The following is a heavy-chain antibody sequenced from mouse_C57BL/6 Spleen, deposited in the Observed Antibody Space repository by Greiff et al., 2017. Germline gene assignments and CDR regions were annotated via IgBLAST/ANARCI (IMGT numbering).Heavy chain of an antibody. D-gene: IGHD1-3*01. CDR2: IHPNSGST. CDR3: ARGRSGYYWYFDV. V-gene: IGHV1-64*01. J-gene: IGHJ1*03. Sequence: VQLQQPGAELVKPGASVKLSCKASGYTFTSYWMHWVKQRPGQGLEWIGMIHPNSGSTNYNEKFKSKATLTVDKSSSTAYMQLSSLTSEDSAVYYCARGRSGYYWYFDVWGTGTTVTVSS. CDR1: GYTFTSYW.